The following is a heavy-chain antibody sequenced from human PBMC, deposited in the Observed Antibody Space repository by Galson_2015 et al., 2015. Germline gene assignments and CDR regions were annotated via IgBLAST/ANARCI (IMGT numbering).Heavy chain of an antibody. CDR1: GFTFSDYY. CDR2: ISSTGYTT. D-gene: IGHD3-10*01. Sequence: SLRLSCAASGFTFSDYYMSWIRQAPGKGLECVSYISSTGYTTYYADSVKGLFTISRDSAKNSLYLQLNSLRADDTAVYYCARGRQGTYWYFELWGRGTLVTVSS. J-gene: IGHJ2*01. CDR3: ARGRQGTYWYFEL. V-gene: IGHV3-11*01.